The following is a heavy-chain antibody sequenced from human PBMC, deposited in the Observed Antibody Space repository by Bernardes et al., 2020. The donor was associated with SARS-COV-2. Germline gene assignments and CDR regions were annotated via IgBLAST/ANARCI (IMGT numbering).Heavy chain of an antibody. CDR2: ISAYTGNT. Sequence: ASVKVSCKASGYTFTSYGIGWVRQAPGQGLEWMGWISAYTGNTHYAQKFQGRVTMTTDTSTSTAYMELRSLRSDDTAVYYCARDRVVLAAIREIDYWGQGTLVTVSS. D-gene: IGHD2-2*01. V-gene: IGHV1-18*04. CDR3: ARDRVVLAAIREIDY. CDR1: GYTFTSYG. J-gene: IGHJ4*02.